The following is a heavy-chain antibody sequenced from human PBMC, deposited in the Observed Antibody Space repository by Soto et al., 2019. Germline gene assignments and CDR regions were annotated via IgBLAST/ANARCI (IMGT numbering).Heavy chain of an antibody. V-gene: IGHV4-39*01. CDR3: ARLRSLTIFGVVTSYNWFDP. CDR2: IYYSGST. CDR1: GGSISSSSYY. Sequence: SETLSLTCTVSGGSISSSSYYWGWIRQPPGKGLEWIGSIYYSGSTYYNPSPKSRVTISVGTSKNQFSLKLSSVTAADTAVYYCARLRSLTIFGVVTSYNWFDPWGQGTLVTVSS. D-gene: IGHD3-3*01. J-gene: IGHJ5*02.